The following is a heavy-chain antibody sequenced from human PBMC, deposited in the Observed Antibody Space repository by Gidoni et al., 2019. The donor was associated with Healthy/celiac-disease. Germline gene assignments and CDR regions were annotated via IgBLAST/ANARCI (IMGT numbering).Heavy chain of an antibody. CDR3: ARESGGYNLLGQSYFDY. J-gene: IGHJ4*02. V-gene: IGHV4-59*01. D-gene: IGHD5-12*01. Sequence: QVQLQESGPGLVKPSETLSLTCTVSGGSISSYYWSWIRQPPGKGLEWIGYIYYSGSTNYNPSLKSRVTISVDTSKNQFSLKLSSVTAADTAVYYCARESGGYNLLGQSYFDYWGQGTLVTVSS. CDR2: IYYSGST. CDR1: GGSISSYY.